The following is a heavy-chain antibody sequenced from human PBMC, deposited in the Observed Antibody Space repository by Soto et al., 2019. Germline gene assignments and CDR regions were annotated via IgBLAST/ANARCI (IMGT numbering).Heavy chain of an antibody. V-gene: IGHV3-49*03. CDR1: GFTFGDYA. CDR2: IRSKAYGGTT. D-gene: IGHD5-12*01. J-gene: IGHJ4*02. CDR3: TREYSGYDLYYFDY. Sequence: GGSLRLSCTASGFTFGDYAMSWFRQAPGKGLEWVGFIRSKAYGGTTEYAASVKGRFTISRDDSKSIAYLQMNSLKTEDTAVYYCTREYSGYDLYYFDYWGQGTLVTVSS.